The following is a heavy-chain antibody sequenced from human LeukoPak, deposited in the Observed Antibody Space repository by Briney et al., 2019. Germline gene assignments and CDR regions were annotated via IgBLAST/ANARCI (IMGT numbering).Heavy chain of an antibody. CDR3: ARIRTAGDDFWSGYPHFDY. CDR1: GGSFSGYY. D-gene: IGHD3-3*01. Sequence: KASETLSLTCAVYGGSFSGYYWSWIRQPPGKGLEWIGEINHSGSTNYNPSLKSRVTISVDTSKNQFSLKLSSVTAADTAVYYCARIRTAGDDFWSGYPHFDYWGQGTLVTISS. CDR2: INHSGST. J-gene: IGHJ4*02. V-gene: IGHV4-34*01.